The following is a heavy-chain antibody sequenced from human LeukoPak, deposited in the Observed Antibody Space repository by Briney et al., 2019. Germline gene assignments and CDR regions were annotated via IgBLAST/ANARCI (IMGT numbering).Heavy chain of an antibody. CDR3: ARWWELLTDYYYYYMDV. CDR1: GYTFTGYH. J-gene: IGHJ6*03. D-gene: IGHD1-26*01. CDR2: INPNSGGT. Sequence: ASVTVSCQASGYTFTGYHMHWVRQAPAQGRDGMGWINPNSGGTNYAQKFQGRVTMTRDTSISTAYMELSRLRSDDTAVYYCARWWELLTDYYYYYMDVWGKGTTVTVSS. V-gene: IGHV1-2*02.